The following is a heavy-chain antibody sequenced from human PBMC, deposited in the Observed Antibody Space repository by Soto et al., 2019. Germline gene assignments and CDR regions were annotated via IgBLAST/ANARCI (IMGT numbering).Heavy chain of an antibody. CDR1: GGSISSGDYY. Sequence: SETLSLTCTVSGGSISSGDYYWSWIRQPPGKGLEWIGYIYYSGSTYYNPSLKSRVTISVDTSKNQFSLNLSSVTAADTAMYYCARGRGPYCISTSCYSNWFDPWGQGTLVTVSS. CDR3: ARGRGPYCISTSCYSNWFDP. V-gene: IGHV4-30-4*01. D-gene: IGHD2-2*01. CDR2: IYYSGST. J-gene: IGHJ5*02.